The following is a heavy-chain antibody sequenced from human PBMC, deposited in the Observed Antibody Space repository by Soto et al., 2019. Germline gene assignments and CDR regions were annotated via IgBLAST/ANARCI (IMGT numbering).Heavy chain of an antibody. CDR3: ARDIRYCGGDCEGY. V-gene: IGHV3-30-3*01. Sequence: QVQLVESGGGVVQPGRSLRLSCAASRFTFSRNNMHWVRQAPGKGLEWVAFISYDGGNKYYADSVKGRFTISRDNSNNTLYLQVHSLRPEDTAVYYCARDIRYCGGDCEGYWGQGTLVTVSS. D-gene: IGHD2-21*02. CDR1: RFTFSRNN. CDR2: ISYDGGNK. J-gene: IGHJ4*02.